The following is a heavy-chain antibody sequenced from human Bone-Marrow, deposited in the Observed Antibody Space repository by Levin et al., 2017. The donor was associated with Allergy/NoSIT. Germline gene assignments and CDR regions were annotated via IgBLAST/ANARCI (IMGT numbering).Heavy chain of an antibody. CDR1: GFTVSYNY. V-gene: IGHV3-66*02. CDR2: IYSAGTT. J-gene: IGHJ3*02. Sequence: GESLKISCAASGFTVSYNYVSWVRQAPGKGLEWVSVIYSAGTTYYADSVKGRFTISRDNSKNTLYLQMNSLRTEDTAVYYCARGGLFDIWGQGTVVTVSS. CDR3: ARGGLFDI.